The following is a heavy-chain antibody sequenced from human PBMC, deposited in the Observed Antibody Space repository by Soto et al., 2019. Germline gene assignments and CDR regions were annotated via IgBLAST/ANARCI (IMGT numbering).Heavy chain of an antibody. V-gene: IGHV3-15*01. Sequence: EVQLVESGGGLVQPGGSLRLSCVASGLTFSDVWWNWIRQAPGRGLEWVCRIRSKTDGGSTEYASLQGRFTISRDDSKDTLYLKMNSLEIEDTAVYYCNTGPERSDSHLDVWGKGSTVIVS. D-gene: IGHD2-15*01. CDR1: GLTFSDVW. CDR3: NTGPERSDSHLDV. J-gene: IGHJ6*03. CDR2: IRSKTDGGST.